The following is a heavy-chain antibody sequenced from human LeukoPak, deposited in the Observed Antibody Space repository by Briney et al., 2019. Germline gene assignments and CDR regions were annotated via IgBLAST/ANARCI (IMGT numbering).Heavy chain of an antibody. CDR2: IYYSGST. D-gene: IGHD5-12*01. CDR1: GGSISSYY. Sequence: SETLSLTCTVSGGSISSYYWSWIRQPPWKGLEWIGYIYYSGSTNYNPSLKSRVTISVDTSKNQFSLKLSSVTAADTAVYYCARGSIPTLLGGYVTLDPWGQGTLVAVSS. J-gene: IGHJ5*02. V-gene: IGHV4-59*01. CDR3: ARGSIPTLLGGYVTLDP.